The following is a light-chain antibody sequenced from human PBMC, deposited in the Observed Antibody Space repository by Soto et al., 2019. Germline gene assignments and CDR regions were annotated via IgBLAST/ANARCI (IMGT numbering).Light chain of an antibody. CDR3: SAFTGTTDV. CDR2: DVS. CDR1: SSDVWGNKY. J-gene: IGLJ1*01. V-gene: IGLV2-14*01. Sequence: QSALTQPASVSGSPGQSITISCTGSSSDVWGNKYVSWYQQYPGKAPKLMICDVSNRPSGVSNRFSGSKSGNTASLTISGLQAEDEADYSCSAFTGTTDVFGTGTKVTVL.